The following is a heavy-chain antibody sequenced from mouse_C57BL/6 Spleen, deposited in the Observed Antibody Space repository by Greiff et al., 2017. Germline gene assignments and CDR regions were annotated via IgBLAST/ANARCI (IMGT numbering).Heavy chain of an antibody. CDR2: IYPGDGDT. D-gene: IGHD2-1*01. Sequence: VQLQQSGAELVKPGASVKISCKAFGYAFSSDWMNWVKQRPGKGLEWIGQIYPGDGDTNYNGKFKGKATLTADKSSSTAYMQLSSLTSEDSAVYFCARSYGNYAAWAYWGQGTLVTVS. J-gene: IGHJ3*01. V-gene: IGHV1-80*01. CDR3: ARSYGNYAAWAY. CDR1: GYAFSSDW.